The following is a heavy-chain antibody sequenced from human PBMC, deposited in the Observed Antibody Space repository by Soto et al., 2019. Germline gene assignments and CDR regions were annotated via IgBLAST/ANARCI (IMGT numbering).Heavy chain of an antibody. D-gene: IGHD2-15*01. Sequence: GESLKISCAASGFTFSDYYMSWIRQAPGKGLEWVSYISSSGSTIYYADSVKGRFTISRDNAKNSLYLQMNSLRAEDTAVYYCAGGSQRIDYYYHYMDVWGKGTTVTVSS. CDR3: AGGSQRIDYYYHYMDV. J-gene: IGHJ6*03. CDR2: ISSSGSTI. CDR1: GFTFSDYY. V-gene: IGHV3-11*01.